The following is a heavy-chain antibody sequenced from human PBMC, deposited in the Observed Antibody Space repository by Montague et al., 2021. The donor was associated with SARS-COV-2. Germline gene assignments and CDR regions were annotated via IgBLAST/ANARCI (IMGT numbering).Heavy chain of an antibody. Sequence: SETLSLTCSVSGYSISSGYYWGWIRQPPGKGLEWIGNIDDSGGTYYSPPRKSRVTVSVDTSKNQFSLRLSSVTAADTAVYYCASWYYGSGGYAHWGQGTLVTVSS. CDR1: GYSISSGYY. CDR2: IDDSGGT. CDR3: ASWYYGSGGYAH. J-gene: IGHJ4*02. D-gene: IGHD3-10*01. V-gene: IGHV4-38-2*01.